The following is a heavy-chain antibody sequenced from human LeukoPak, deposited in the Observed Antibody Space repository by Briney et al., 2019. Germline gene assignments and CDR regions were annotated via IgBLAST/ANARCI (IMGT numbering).Heavy chain of an antibody. V-gene: IGHV1-2*02. CDR2: INPDNGGT. J-gene: IGHJ6*03. D-gene: IGHD3-16*01. Sequence: ASMKVSCKAFGYTFGAYFMHWVRQAPGQGVEWMGWINPDNGGTRYAQRFQDRVTMTRDTSITTAYMELSSLKSDDTAVYYCARAGAMIASDYYYYMDVWGNGTTVTVSS. CDR3: ARAGAMIASDYYYYMDV. CDR1: GYTFGAYF.